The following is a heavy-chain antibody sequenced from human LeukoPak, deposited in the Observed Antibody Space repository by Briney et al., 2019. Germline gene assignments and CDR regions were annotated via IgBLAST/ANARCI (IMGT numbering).Heavy chain of an antibody. CDR2: ISYDGNEK. J-gene: IGHJ6*02. Sequence: PGRSLRLSCVASGFTFSKYGMHWVRQAPGKGLEWVAVISYDGNEKYYADSVKGRFTISRDISKNTLYLQMNTLKTEDTAVYYFAKDSVWFGDLLGGMDVWGQGTTVSVSS. D-gene: IGHD3-10*01. CDR1: GFTFSKYG. V-gene: IGHV3-30*18. CDR3: AKDSVWFGDLLGGMDV.